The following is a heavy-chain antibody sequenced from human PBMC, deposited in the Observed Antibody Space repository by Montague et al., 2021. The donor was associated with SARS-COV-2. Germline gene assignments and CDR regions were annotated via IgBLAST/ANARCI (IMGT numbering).Heavy chain of an antibody. CDR2: ISSDGSNK. CDR3: AGAGVQDNGWYLSYFDH. V-gene: IGHV3-30*04. CDR1: GFTFTSFS. D-gene: IGHD6-19*01. Sequence: PLRLSCAASGFTFTSFSIYWVRQAPGKGLEWVAVISSDGSNKYFPDSVRGRFTISRDRSLNTVFLQMNTLRPEDTAVYYCAGAGVQDNGWYLSYFDHWGQGTLVTVSS. J-gene: IGHJ4*03.